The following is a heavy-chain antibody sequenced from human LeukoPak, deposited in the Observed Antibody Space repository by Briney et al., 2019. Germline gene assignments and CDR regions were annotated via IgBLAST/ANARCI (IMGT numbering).Heavy chain of an antibody. CDR1: GFTFSSYA. CDR2: ISYDGSNK. J-gene: IGHJ4*02. CDR3: ARDRDSRGYYYPY. Sequence: PGRSLRLSCAASGFTFSSYAMHWVRQAPGKGLEWVAVISYDGSNKYYADSVKGRFTISRDNSKNTLYLQMNSLRAEDTAVYYCARDRDSRGYYYPYWGQGTLVTVSS. D-gene: IGHD3-22*01. V-gene: IGHV3-30-3*01.